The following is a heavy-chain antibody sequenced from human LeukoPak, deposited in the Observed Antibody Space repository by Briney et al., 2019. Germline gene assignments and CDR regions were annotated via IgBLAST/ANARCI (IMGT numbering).Heavy chain of an antibody. CDR1: GYTFTSYG. V-gene: IGHV1-18*01. CDR2: ISAYNGNT. D-gene: IGHD3-22*01. Sequence: ASVKVSCKASGYTFTSYGISWVRQAPGQGLEWMGWISAYNGNTNYAQKPQGRVTMTTDTSTSTAYMELRSLRSDDTAVYYCARDYSDSSGYYYYYYYGMDVWGQGTTVTVSS. CDR3: ARDYSDSSGYYYYYYYGMDV. J-gene: IGHJ6*02.